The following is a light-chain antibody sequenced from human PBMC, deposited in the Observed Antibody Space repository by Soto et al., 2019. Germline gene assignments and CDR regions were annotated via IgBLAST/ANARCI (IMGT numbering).Light chain of an antibody. Sequence: DIQMTQSPSSLSASVGDRDTITCRASQSISSYLNWYQQQPGKAPKLMIYAASSLQSGVPSRFSGSGSGTDFTLTISSLHLEDFATHYCQQSYSTPPEYTFGQGTKLEIK. CDR3: QQSYSTPPEYT. J-gene: IGKJ2*01. CDR2: AAS. V-gene: IGKV1-39*01. CDR1: QSISSY.